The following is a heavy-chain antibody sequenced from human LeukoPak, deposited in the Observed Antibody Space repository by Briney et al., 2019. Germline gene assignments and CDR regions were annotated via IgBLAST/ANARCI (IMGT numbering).Heavy chain of an antibody. J-gene: IGHJ5*02. CDR3: AVGYSSGPGP. CDR1: GGSIGISSYY. D-gene: IGHD6-19*01. CDR2: IYYSGST. Sequence: SETLSLTCTVSGGSIGISSYYWGWIRQPPGKGLEWIGSIYYSGSTYYNPSLKSRVTISVDTSKNQFSLKLSSVTAADTAVYYCAVGYSSGPGPWGQGTLVTVSS. V-gene: IGHV4-39*01.